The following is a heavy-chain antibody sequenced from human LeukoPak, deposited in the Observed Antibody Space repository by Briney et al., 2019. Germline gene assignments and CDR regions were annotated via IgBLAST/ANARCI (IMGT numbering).Heavy chain of an antibody. Sequence: ASVKVSCKVSGYTFTENYIHWVRQTPERGLEWMGLINPHTGAANYTQSFQGRVTLTRDTSSSTAYMHLSSLRFDDTAVYYCARGKSGYSPWGQGTPVTVSS. CDR2: INPHTGAA. J-gene: IGHJ4*02. V-gene: IGHV1-2*02. CDR1: GYTFTENY. D-gene: IGHD3-22*01. CDR3: ARGKSGYSP.